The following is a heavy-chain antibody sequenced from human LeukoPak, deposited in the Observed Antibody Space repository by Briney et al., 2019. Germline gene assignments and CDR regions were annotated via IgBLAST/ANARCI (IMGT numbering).Heavy chain of an antibody. V-gene: IGHV4-4*02. D-gene: IGHD3-9*01. Sequence: SWTLSLTCAVSGGSISSSNWWSWVPQPPGKGLEWIGEIYHSGSTNYNPSLKSRVTISVDKSKNQFSLKLCSVTAADTAVYYCARTYDILTGYDYWGQGTLVTVSS. CDR2: IYHSGST. CDR1: GGSISSSNW. J-gene: IGHJ4*02. CDR3: ARTYDILTGYDY.